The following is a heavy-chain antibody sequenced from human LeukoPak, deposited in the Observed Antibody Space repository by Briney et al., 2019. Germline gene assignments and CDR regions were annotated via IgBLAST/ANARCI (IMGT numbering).Heavy chain of an antibody. D-gene: IGHD4-17*01. V-gene: IGHV3-30*03. Sequence: GGSLRLSCAASGFTFSSYGMHWVRQAPGKGLEWVAVISYDGSNKYYADSVKGRFTISRDNAKNSLYLQMNSLRAEDTAVYYCARDSSYGDYYYYYGMDVWGQGTTVTVSS. J-gene: IGHJ6*02. CDR1: GFTFSSYG. CDR3: ARDSSYGDYYYYYGMDV. CDR2: ISYDGSNK.